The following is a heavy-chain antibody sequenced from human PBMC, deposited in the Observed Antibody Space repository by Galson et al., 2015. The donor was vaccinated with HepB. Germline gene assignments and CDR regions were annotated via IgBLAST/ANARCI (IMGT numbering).Heavy chain of an antibody. CDR3: ARDLFAVSPPPTNYMDV. Sequence: SLRLSCAASGFFFSDYNMNWVRQAPGKGLEWVSSISSSGTVYYADSLKGRSTISRDNAKNSLDLQVNSLRAEDTAVHYCARDLFAVSPPPTNYMDVWGTGTTVTVSS. CDR1: GFFFSDYN. CDR2: ISSSGTV. V-gene: IGHV3-69-1*01. J-gene: IGHJ6*03. D-gene: IGHD3-3*01.